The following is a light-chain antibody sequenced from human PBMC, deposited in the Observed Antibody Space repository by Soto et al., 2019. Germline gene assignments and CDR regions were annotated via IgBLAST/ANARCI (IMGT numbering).Light chain of an antibody. Sequence: DFQMTQSPCSLAASIGCRFTITCRASQGIRKYLAWVQQKPGKAPTSLLYDASSLQSGVPSKFRGSGSGAAFTITISSLHPADFVTSYCHQYNSYYPTFGQGTKVDIK. J-gene: IGKJ1*01. V-gene: IGKV1-16*02. CDR3: HQYNSYYPT. CDR1: QGIRKY. CDR2: DAS.